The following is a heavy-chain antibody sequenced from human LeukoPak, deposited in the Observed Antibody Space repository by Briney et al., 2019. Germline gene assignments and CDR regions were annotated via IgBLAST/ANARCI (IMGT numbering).Heavy chain of an antibody. CDR2: INHSGST. J-gene: IGHJ4*02. CDR3: ARGCSSTSCLYYFDY. D-gene: IGHD2-2*01. CDR1: GGSFSGYY. Sequence: PSETLSLTCAVYGGSFSGYYWSWIRQPPGKGLEWIGEINHSGSTNYNPSLKSRVTISVDTSKNQFSLKLSSVTAADTAVYYCARGCSSTSCLYYFDYWGQGTLATVSS. V-gene: IGHV4-34*01.